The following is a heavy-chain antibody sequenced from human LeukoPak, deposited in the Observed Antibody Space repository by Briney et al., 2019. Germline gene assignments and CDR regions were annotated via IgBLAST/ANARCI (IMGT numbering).Heavy chain of an antibody. V-gene: IGHV1-69*01. J-gene: IGHJ6*04. CDR2: IIPIFGTA. CDR3: ARYVVVDGPYYYYGMDV. D-gene: IGHD2-2*01. Sequence: SVKVSCKASGGTFSSYAISWVRQAPGQGLEWMGGIIPIFGTANYAQKLQGRVTITADESTSTAYMELSSLRSEDTAVYYCARYVVVDGPYYYYGMDVWGKGTTVTVSS. CDR1: GGTFSSYA.